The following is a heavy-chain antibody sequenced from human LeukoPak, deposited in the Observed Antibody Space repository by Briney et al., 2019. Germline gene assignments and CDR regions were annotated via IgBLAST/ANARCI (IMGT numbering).Heavy chain of an antibody. CDR1: GGTFSSYA. V-gene: IGHV1-69*04. J-gene: IGHJ5*02. D-gene: IGHD5-18*01. CDR2: IIPILGIA. CDR3: ASDGSGYSYGQA. Sequence: SVKVSCKASGGTFSSYAISWVRQAPGQGLEWMGRIIPILGIANYAQKFQGRVTITADKSTSTAYMELSSLRSEDTAVYYCASDGSGYSYGQAWGQGTLVTVSS.